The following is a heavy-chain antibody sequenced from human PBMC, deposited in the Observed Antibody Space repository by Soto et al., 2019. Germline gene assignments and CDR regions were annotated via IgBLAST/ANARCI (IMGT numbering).Heavy chain of an antibody. CDR2: VHHSWGS. D-gene: IGHD3-10*01. J-gene: IGHJ6*02. CDR1: GGSISSYY. CDR3: ARQGFGPLHGLVDV. V-gene: IGHV4-59*08. Sequence: SETLSLTCTVSGGSISSYYGSWFRQSPGKRMEWIGYVHHSWGSSYNPSLQSRVAISPDTSKSQFSLKVTSVTATDTAVYYCARQGFGPLHGLVDVWGQGTTVTVSS.